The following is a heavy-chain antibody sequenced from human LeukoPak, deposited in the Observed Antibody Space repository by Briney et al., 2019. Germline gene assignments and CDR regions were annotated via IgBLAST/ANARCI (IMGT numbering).Heavy chain of an antibody. CDR3: ARRSPPHYWYFDL. Sequence: SQTLSLTCTVSGGSISSGGYYWSWLRQHPGKGLEWIGYIYYSGSTYYNPSLKSRVTISVDTSKNQFSLKLSSVTAADTAVYYCARRSPPHYWYFDLWGRGTLVTVSS. CDR2: IYYSGST. CDR1: GGSISSGGYY. V-gene: IGHV4-31*03. J-gene: IGHJ2*01.